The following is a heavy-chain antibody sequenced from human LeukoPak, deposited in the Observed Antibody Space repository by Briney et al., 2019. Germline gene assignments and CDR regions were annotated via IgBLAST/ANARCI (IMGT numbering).Heavy chain of an antibody. D-gene: IGHD6-19*01. J-gene: IGHJ4*02. CDR1: GDSVASINGA. Sequence: SQTLSLTCAISGDSVASINGAWNWIRQSPSRGLEWLGRTYYRSKWYNDYAVPMRGRITITPDTSKNQFSLQLNSVTPEDTAVYYCARDLGTSGWHTFDYWGQGTLVSVSS. CDR3: ARDLGTSGWHTFDY. V-gene: IGHV6-1*01. CDR2: TYYRSKWYN.